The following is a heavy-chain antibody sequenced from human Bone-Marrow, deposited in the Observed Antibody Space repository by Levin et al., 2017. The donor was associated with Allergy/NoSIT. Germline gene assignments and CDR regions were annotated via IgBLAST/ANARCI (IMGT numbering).Heavy chain of an antibody. CDR3: ARGGGYDYMWETFDH. CDR2: IYHDRKA. D-gene: IGHD3-16*01. Sequence: PSETLSLTCAVSGASISSGDYSWNWIRQPIGKGLEWIGFIYHDRKAYYNPSLESRVTISVDRSKNQFSLNLSSVTAADTAVYYCARGGGYDYMWETFDHWGQGTPVTVSS. J-gene: IGHJ4*02. CDR1: GASISSGDYS. V-gene: IGHV4-30-2*01.